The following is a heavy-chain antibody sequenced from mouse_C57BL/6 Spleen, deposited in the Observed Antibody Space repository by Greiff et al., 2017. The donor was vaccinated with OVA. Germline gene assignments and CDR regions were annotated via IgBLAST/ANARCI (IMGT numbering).Heavy chain of an antibody. Sequence: QVQLQQSGAELVKPGASVKLSCKASGYTFTSYGISWVKQRTGQGLEWIGEIYPRSGNTYYNEKFKGKATLTADKSSSTAYMELRSLTSEDSAVYFCARDEGITTVVATADYWGQGTTLTVSS. CDR1: GYTFTSYG. CDR2: IYPRSGNT. CDR3: ARDEGITTVVATADY. V-gene: IGHV1-81*01. D-gene: IGHD1-1*01. J-gene: IGHJ2*01.